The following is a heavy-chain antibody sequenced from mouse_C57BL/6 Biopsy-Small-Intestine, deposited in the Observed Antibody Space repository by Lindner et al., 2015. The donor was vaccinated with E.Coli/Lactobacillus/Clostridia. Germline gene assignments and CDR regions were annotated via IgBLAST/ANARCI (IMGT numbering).Heavy chain of an antibody. CDR3: ARHEDWWEMDY. Sequence: VQLQESGPELVKPGASVKLSCKASGYTFTSYDINWVKQRPGQGLEWIGWIYPRDGSTKYNEKFKGKATLTADKSSSTVYMELSRLTSEDSAVYFCARHEDWWEMDYWGQGTSVTVSS. D-gene: IGHD1-1*02. V-gene: IGHV1-85*01. CDR2: IYPRDGST. CDR1: GYTFTSYD. J-gene: IGHJ4*01.